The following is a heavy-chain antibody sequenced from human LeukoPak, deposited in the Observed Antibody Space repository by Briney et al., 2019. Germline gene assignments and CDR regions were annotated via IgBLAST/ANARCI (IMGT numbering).Heavy chain of an antibody. V-gene: IGHV5-51*01. CDR3: ARLQNYYDSSGYSDY. J-gene: IGHJ4*02. CDR1: KYSFTSYW. CDR2: IYPGDSDT. D-gene: IGHD3-22*01. Sequence: GESLKTFCKGSKYSFTSYWIGWVRQMPGKGLEWMGTIYPGDSDTRYSPSFQGQVTISADKSISTAYLQWSSLKASDTAMYYCARLQNYYDSSGYSDYWGQGTLVTVSS.